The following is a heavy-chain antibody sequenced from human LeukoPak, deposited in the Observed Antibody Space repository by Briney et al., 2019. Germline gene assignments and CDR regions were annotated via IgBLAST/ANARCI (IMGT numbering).Heavy chain of an antibody. CDR3: ARGGMATLFDY. D-gene: IGHD5-24*01. CDR2: ISGSGGST. Sequence: QSGGSLRLSCAASGFTFSSYAMSWVRQAPGKGLEWVSAISGSGGSTYYADSVKGRFTISRDSSKNTLYLQMNSLRTEDTAVFYCARGGMATLFDYWGQGTLVTVSS. V-gene: IGHV3-23*01. CDR1: GFTFSSYA. J-gene: IGHJ4*02.